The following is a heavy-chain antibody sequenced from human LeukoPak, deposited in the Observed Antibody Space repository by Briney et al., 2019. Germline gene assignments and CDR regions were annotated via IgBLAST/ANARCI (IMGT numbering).Heavy chain of an antibody. V-gene: IGHV3-30*18. D-gene: IGHD3-10*01. CDR3: AKDEVTMVRGVPHYYYGMDV. Sequence: GGSLRLSCAASGFTFSSYGMHWVRQAPGKGLEWVAVISYDGSNKYYADSVKGRFTISRDNSENTLYLQMNSLRAEDTAVYYCAKDEVTMVRGVPHYYYGMDVWGKGTTVTVSS. J-gene: IGHJ6*04. CDR2: ISYDGSNK. CDR1: GFTFSSYG.